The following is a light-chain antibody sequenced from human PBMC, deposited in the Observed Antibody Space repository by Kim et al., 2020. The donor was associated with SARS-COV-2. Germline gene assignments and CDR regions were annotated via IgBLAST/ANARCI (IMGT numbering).Light chain of an antibody. J-gene: IGKJ5*01. CDR1: QSVGIK. CDR3: QQYHKWPGIT. Sequence: EIVMTQSPAILSVSPGEIATLSCRASQSVGIKLAWYQQKPGQAPRLLIYDASTRETGIPGRFSGSGSGTEFTLTIGSLQSEDFALYYCQQYHKWPGITFGQGTRLEIK. CDR2: DAS. V-gene: IGKV3-15*01.